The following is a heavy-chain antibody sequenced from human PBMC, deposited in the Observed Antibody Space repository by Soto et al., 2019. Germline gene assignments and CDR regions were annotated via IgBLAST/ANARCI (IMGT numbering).Heavy chain of an antibody. CDR2: ISAYNGNT. V-gene: IGHV1-18*01. Sequence: QVQLVQSGAEVKKPGASVKVSCKASGYTFTSYGISWVRQAPGQGLEWMGWISAYNGNTYYAQKLQGRVTMTTDTSTSTAYMELRSRRADDTAVYYCAIPLGSGSYLGAFDSWGQGTMVTVSS. J-gene: IGHJ3*02. D-gene: IGHD1-26*01. CDR3: AIPLGSGSYLGAFDS. CDR1: GYTFTSYG.